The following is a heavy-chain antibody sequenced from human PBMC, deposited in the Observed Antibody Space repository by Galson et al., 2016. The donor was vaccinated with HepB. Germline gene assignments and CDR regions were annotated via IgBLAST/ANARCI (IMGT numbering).Heavy chain of an antibody. CDR1: GFAFSTYA. J-gene: IGHJ5*02. V-gene: IGHV3-30-3*02. D-gene: IGHD1-1*01. CDR3: ASGASGTTHGLNRFDP. Sequence: SLRLSCATSGFAFSTYAMHWVRQAPGKGLEWVAVISFDGTNKYYAESVKGRFTISRDTSKNTVSLQMTSLRGEDTAVYYCASGASGTTHGLNRFDPWGQGTRVTVAS. CDR2: ISFDGTNK.